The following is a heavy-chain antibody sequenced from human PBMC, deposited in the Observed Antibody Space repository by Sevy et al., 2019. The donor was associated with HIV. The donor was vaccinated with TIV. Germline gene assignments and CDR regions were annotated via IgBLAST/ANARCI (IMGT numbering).Heavy chain of an antibody. V-gene: IGHV4-39*01. D-gene: IGHD4-17*01. Sequence: SETLSLTCTVSGGSISSSSYYWGWIRQPPGKGLEWIGSIYYSGSTYYNPSLKSRVTISVATSKNQFSLKLSSVTAAATAVYYCGGHWGGYGDPRELQHWGQGTLVTVSS. CDR2: IYYSGST. CDR1: GGSISSSSYY. CDR3: GGHWGGYGDPRELQH. J-gene: IGHJ1*01.